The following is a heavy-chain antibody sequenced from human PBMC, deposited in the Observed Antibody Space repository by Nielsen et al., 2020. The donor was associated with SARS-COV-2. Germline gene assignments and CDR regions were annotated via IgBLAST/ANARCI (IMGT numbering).Heavy chain of an antibody. Sequence: GESLKISCAASGFTFSLYAMHWVRQAPGKGLEWVSVISYDGSNEYYADSVKGRFTISRDNAKNSLYLQMNSLRAEDTAVYYCARDVMTTVTTGWFDPWGQGTLVTVSS. CDR3: ARDVMTTVTTGWFDP. CDR2: ISYDGSNE. V-gene: IGHV3-30*04. CDR1: GFTFSLYA. J-gene: IGHJ5*02. D-gene: IGHD4-17*01.